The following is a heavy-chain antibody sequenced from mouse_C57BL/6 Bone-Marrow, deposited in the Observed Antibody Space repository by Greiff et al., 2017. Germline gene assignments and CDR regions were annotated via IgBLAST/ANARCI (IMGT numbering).Heavy chain of an antibody. CDR2: INPSNGGT. CDR1: GYTFTSYW. D-gene: IGHD1-1*01. CDR3: ARRGVYYGSSSAWFAD. V-gene: IGHV1-53*01. J-gene: IGHJ3*01. Sequence: QVQLQQPGTELVKPGASVKLSCKASGYTFTSYWMHWVKQRPGQGLEWIGNINPSNGGTNYNEKFKRKATLTVDKSSSTAYMQLSSLTSEDSAVYYCARRGVYYGSSSAWFADWGQGTLVTVSA.